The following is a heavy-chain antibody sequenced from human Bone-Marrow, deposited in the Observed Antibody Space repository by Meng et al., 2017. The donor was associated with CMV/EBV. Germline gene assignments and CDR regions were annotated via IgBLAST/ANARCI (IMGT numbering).Heavy chain of an antibody. J-gene: IGHJ4*02. V-gene: IGHV3-30-3*01. CDR3: ARDPGGAYYYDSSGYLDY. Sequence: FTFSSYAMHWVRQAPGQGLEWVAVISYDGSNKYYADSVKGRFTISRDNSKNTLYLQMNSLRAEDTAVYYCARDPGGAYYYDSSGYLDYWGQGTLVTVSS. CDR2: ISYDGSNK. CDR1: FTFSSYA. D-gene: IGHD3-22*01.